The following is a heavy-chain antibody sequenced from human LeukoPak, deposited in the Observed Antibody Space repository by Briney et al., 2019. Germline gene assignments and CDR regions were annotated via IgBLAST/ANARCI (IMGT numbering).Heavy chain of an antibody. CDR1: GFTFSSYA. CDR3: AKGSRSNGYYIDY. D-gene: IGHD6-6*01. J-gene: IGHJ4*02. V-gene: IGHV3-23*01. CDR2: ISGSGGST. Sequence: GGSLRLSCAASGFTFSSYAMSWVRQAPGKGLEWVSAISGSGGSTYYADSVKGRFTISRDNSKNTGYLQLNSLRAEDTAVYYCAKGSRSNGYYIDYWGQGTLVTVSS.